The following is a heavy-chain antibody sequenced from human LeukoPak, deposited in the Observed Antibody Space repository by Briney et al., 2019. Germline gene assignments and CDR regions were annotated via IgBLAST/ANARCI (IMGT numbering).Heavy chain of an antibody. CDR3: ARGLPYYDILTGYSTSRFDY. D-gene: IGHD3-9*01. J-gene: IGHJ4*02. CDR1: GFTFSSYA. Sequence: PGGSLRLSCSASGFTFSSYAMHWVRQAPGKGLEYVSAISSNGGSTYYADSVKGRFTISRDNSKNTLYLQMSSLRAEDTAVYYCARGLPYYDILTGYSTSRFDYWGQGTLVTVSS. V-gene: IGHV3-64D*09. CDR2: ISSNGGST.